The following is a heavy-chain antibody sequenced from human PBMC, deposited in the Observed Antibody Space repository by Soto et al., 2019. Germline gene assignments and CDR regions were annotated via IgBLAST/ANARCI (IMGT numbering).Heavy chain of an antibody. CDR2: IRSKANSYAT. J-gene: IGHJ4*02. D-gene: IGHD6-19*01. CDR1: GFTFSGSA. CDR3: TRLDSSGWYEVDY. V-gene: IGHV3-73*01. Sequence: GGSLRLSCAASGFTFSGSAMHWVRQASGKGLEWVGRIRSKANSYATAYAASVKGRFTISRDDSKNTAYLQMNSLKTEDTAVYYCTRLDSSGWYEVDYWGQGTLVTVSS.